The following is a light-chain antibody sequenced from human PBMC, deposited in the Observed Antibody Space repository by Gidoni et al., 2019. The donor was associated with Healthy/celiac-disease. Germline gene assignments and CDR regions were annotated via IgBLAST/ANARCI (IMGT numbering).Light chain of an antibody. Sequence: DIQMTQSPSSLSASVGDRVTITCRASQSISSYLNWYQQKPGKAPKLLIYAASSLQSGVPSRCSGSGSGTDFTLTINSLQPEDFATYYCQQSYRTFGQGTKVEIK. CDR1: QSISSY. V-gene: IGKV1-39*01. J-gene: IGKJ1*01. CDR2: AAS. CDR3: QQSYRT.